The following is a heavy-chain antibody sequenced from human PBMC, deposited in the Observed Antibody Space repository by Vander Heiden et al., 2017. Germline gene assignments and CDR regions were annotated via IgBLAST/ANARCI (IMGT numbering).Heavy chain of an antibody. V-gene: IGHV1-8*01. CDR1: GYTFTSYD. D-gene: IGHD3-9*01. Sequence: QVQLVQSGAEVKKPGASVKISCKASGYTFTSYDINWVRQATGQGLEWMGWMNPNSGNTGYAQKVQGRVTMTRNTSISTAYMELSSLRYEDKAVYYCARENDILTGHRGWFDPWGQGTLVTVSS. CDR2: MNPNSGNT. CDR3: ARENDILTGHRGWFDP. J-gene: IGHJ5*02.